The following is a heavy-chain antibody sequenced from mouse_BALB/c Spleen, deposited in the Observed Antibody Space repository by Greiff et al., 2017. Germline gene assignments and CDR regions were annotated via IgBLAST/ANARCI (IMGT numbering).Heavy chain of an antibody. CDR1: GFSLSTSGMG. V-gene: IGHV8-8*01. D-gene: IGHD1-1*01. Sequence: QVTLKVSGPGILQPSQTLSLTCSFSGFSLSTSGMGVGWIRQPSGKGLEWLAHIWWDDDKRYNPALKSRLTISKDTSSNQVFLKIASVDTADTATYYCARMGDYGSSYAMDYWGQGTSVTVSS. CDR3: ARMGDYGSSYAMDY. J-gene: IGHJ4*01. CDR2: IWWDDDK.